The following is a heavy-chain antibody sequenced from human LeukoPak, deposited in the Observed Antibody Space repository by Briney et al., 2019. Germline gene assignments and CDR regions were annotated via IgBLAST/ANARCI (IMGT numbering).Heavy chain of an antibody. D-gene: IGHD3-10*01. CDR3: ARGVSRPRMVRGVIINYYYYYYMDV. J-gene: IGHJ6*03. CDR2: MNPNSGNT. Sequence: GASVKVSCKASGYTFNSYGISWVRQAPGQGLEWMGWMNPNSGNTGYARKFQGRVTMTRNTSISTAYMELSSLRSEDTAVYYCARGVSRPRMVRGVIINYYYYYYMDVWGKGTTVTISS. CDR1: GYTFNSYG. V-gene: IGHV1-8*02.